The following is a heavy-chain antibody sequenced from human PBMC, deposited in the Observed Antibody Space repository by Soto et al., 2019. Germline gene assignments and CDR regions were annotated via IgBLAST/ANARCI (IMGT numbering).Heavy chain of an antibody. Sequence: QITLTESGPTLLKPTQTLTLTCTFSGFSLSTSGVGVGWIRQPPGKALEWLALIYWDDDKLYSPSLKSSLSITKDTSKHQVVLTLTNMDPVDTATYYCVHKVLREAAFDYWGQGTLVTVSS. CDR2: IYWDDDK. V-gene: IGHV2-5*02. J-gene: IGHJ4*02. CDR1: GFSLSTSGVG. D-gene: IGHD3-10*01. CDR3: VHKVLREAAFDY.